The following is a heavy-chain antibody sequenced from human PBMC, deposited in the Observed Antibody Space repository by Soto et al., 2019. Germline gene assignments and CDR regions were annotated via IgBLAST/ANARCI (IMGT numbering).Heavy chain of an antibody. CDR2: IYYSGST. J-gene: IGHJ4*02. Sequence: QVQLQESGPGLVKPSQTLSLTCPVSGGSISSGGYYWSWIRQHPGKGLEWIGYIYYSGSTYYNSSLKSRVTISVDTSKNQFSLKLSSVTAADTAVYYCARVWDSSGPNFDYWGQGTLVTVSS. D-gene: IGHD3-22*01. CDR1: GGSISSGGYY. V-gene: IGHV4-31*03. CDR3: ARVWDSSGPNFDY.